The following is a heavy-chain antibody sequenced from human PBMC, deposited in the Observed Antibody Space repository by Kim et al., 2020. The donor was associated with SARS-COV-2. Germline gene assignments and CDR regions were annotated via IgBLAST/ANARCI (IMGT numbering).Heavy chain of an antibody. CDR2: IRSKAYGGTT. CDR3: TRLDDYGDYPYYYYGMDV. D-gene: IGHD4-17*01. CDR1: GFTFADYA. V-gene: IGHV3-49*03. Sequence: GGSLRLSCSASGFTFADYAMNWFRQAPGKGLEWVGFIRSKAYGGTTKYAASVKGRFTISRDDSKSIAYLQMNSLKTEDTAVYYCTRLDDYGDYPYYYYGMDVWGQGTTVTVSS. J-gene: IGHJ6*02.